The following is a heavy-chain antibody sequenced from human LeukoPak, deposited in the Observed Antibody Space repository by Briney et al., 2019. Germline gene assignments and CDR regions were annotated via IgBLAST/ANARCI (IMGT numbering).Heavy chain of an antibody. D-gene: IGHD2/OR15-2a*01. CDR2: ISSRSSYM. Sequence: PGGSLRLSCAASGFDFSAYDMNWVRQAPGKGLEWVSSISSRSSYMYFADSVKGRFTISRDNANNSLYLHMNSLRAEDTAVYYCARTGTTFPIDYWGQGTLVAVSS. V-gene: IGHV3-21*01. CDR3: ARTGTTFPIDY. J-gene: IGHJ4*02. CDR1: GFDFSAYD.